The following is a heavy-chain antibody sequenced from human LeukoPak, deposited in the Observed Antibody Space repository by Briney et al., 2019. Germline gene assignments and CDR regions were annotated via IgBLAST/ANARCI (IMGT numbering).Heavy chain of an antibody. J-gene: IGHJ4*02. D-gene: IGHD5-12*01. CDR2: ISSSSSYI. CDR1: GFTFSSYS. Sequence: PGGSLRLSCAASGFTFSSYSMNWVRQAPGKGLEWVSFISSSSSYIYYADSVKGRFTISRDNAKNSLYLQVNSLRAEDTAVYYCGRAGYSGYGFDYWGQGTLVTVSS. CDR3: GRAGYSGYGFDY. V-gene: IGHV3-21*01.